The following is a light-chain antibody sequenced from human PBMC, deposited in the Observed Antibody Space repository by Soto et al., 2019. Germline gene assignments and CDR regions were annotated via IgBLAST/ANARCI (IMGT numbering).Light chain of an antibody. CDR2: RNN. CDR3: AAWDDSLSRVV. J-gene: IGLJ2*01. Sequence: QSVLTQSPSASGTPGQRVTISCSGSSSNIGSNYVYWYQQLPGMAPKLLIYRNNQRPSGVPDRFSGSKSGTSASLAITGLRSEDEADYYCAAWDDSLSRVVFGGGTKLTVL. CDR1: SSNIGSNY. V-gene: IGLV1-47*01.